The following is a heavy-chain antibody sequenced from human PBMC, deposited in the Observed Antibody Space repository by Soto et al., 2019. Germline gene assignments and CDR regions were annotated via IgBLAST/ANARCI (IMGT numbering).Heavy chain of an antibody. CDR1: GFTFSNYW. CDR3: ARTGDGHHDFLDY. Sequence: EVQLVESGGGLVQPGGSLRLSCAASGFTFSNYWMQWVRQAPGKGLEWVANINQDGNEDNLLDSVKGRFTISRDNAKNSLFLQMNSLRVDDTAVYYCARTGDGHHDFLDYWGQGALVSVSS. CDR2: INQDGNED. D-gene: IGHD1-1*01. V-gene: IGHV3-7*01. J-gene: IGHJ4*02.